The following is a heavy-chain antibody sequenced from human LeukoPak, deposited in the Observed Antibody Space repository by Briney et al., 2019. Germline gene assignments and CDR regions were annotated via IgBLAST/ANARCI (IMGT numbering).Heavy chain of an antibody. V-gene: IGHV3-53*04. CDR1: GFTVSSNY. Sequence: GGSLRLSCAASGFTVSSNYMSWVRQAPGKGLEWVSVIYSGGSTYYADSVKGRFTISRHNSKNTLYLQMNSLRAEDTAVYYCARVTDIVVVPAALSGGWFDPWGQGTLVTVSS. CDR3: ARVTDIVVVPAALSGGWFDP. J-gene: IGHJ5*02. CDR2: IYSGGST. D-gene: IGHD2-2*01.